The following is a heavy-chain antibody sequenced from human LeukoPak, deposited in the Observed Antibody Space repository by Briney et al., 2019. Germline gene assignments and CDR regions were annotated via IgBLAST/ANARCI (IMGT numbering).Heavy chain of an antibody. J-gene: IGHJ5*02. CDR1: GFTFSSYW. V-gene: IGHV3-48*01. CDR2: ISSSSSTI. CDR3: SRNPTAYNWFDP. Sequence: GGSLRLSCAASGFTFSSYWMSWVRQAPGRGLEWVSYISSSSSTIYYSDSVKGRFTISRDNAKNPLYLQMNSLRAEDTAVYFCSRNPTAYNWFDPWGQGTLVTVSS. D-gene: IGHD1-14*01.